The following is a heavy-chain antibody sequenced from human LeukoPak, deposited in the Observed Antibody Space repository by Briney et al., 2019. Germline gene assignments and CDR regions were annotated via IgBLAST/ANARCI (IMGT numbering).Heavy chain of an antibody. CDR1: GDSITNYY. D-gene: IGHD2-2*01. V-gene: IGHV4-59*08. CDR2: MYYSGSA. CDR3: ARHASSSTSWLPA. Sequence: SETLSLTCTVSGDSITNYYWSWIRQPPGQGLEWIANMYYSGSANYNPSLKSRVTIPVDTSKNQFSLKLTSVNAADTALYYCARHASSSTSWLPAWGQGILVTVSS. J-gene: IGHJ5*02.